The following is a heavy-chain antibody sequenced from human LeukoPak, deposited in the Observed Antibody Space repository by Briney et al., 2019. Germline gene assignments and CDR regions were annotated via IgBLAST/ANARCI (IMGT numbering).Heavy chain of an antibody. CDR1: GDSVSSNSAA. J-gene: IGHJ5*02. CDR3: ARQGVVAAIDWFDP. CDR2: TYYRSKWYN. V-gene: IGHV6-1*01. D-gene: IGHD2-15*01. Sequence: SQTLSLTCAISGDSVSSNSAAWKWIRQSASRGLEWLGRTYYRSKWYNDYAVSVKSRITINPDTSKNQFSLQLNSVTPEDTAVYYCARQGVVAAIDWFDPWGQGTLVTVSS.